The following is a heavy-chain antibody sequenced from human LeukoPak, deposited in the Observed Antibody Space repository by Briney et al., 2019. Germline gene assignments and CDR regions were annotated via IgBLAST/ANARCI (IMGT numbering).Heavy chain of an antibody. CDR1: GFTVSSNY. V-gene: IGHV3-21*01. CDR2: ISSSSSYI. D-gene: IGHD2-2*01. Sequence: GGSLRLSCAASGFTVSSNYMNWVRQAPGKGLEWVPSISSSSSYIYYADSVKGRFTISRDNAKNSLYLQMNSLRAEDTAVYYCARLGPSDAFDIWGQGTMVTVSS. J-gene: IGHJ3*02. CDR3: ARLGPSDAFDI.